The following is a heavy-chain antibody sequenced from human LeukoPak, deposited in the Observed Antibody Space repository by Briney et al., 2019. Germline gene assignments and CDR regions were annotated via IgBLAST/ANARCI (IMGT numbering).Heavy chain of an antibody. V-gene: IGHV4-59*01. J-gene: IGHJ6*02. D-gene: IGHD6-6*01. CDR3: ARDREGSSSYGMDV. Sequence: SETLSLTCTVSGGSISNYYWSWIRQPPGKGLEWIGYIYYSGSTNYNPSLKSRVTISVDTSKNQFSLKLSSVTAADTAVYYCARDREGSSSYGMDVWGQGTTVTVSS. CDR1: GGSISNYY. CDR2: IYYSGST.